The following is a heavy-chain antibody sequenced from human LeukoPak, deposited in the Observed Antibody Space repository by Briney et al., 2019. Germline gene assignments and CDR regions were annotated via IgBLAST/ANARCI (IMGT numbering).Heavy chain of an antibody. V-gene: IGHV1-46*01. CDR3: ARDESTSILWW. Sequence: ASVKVSCKGSGYTFINYYMHWVRQAPGQGLEWMGIINPSGGSTSYAQKFQGRVTMTRDTSTSTVYMELSSLRSEDTAVYYCARDESTSILWWWGQGTLVTVSS. CDR1: GYTFINYY. CDR2: INPSGGST. J-gene: IGHJ1*01. D-gene: IGHD2-21*01.